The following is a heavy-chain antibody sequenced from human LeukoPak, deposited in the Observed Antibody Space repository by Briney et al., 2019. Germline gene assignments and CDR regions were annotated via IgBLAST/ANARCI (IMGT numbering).Heavy chain of an antibody. CDR2: ISSSSSYI. V-gene: IGHV3-21*01. Sequence: PGGSLRLSCAASGFTFSSYEMNWVRQAPGKGLEWVSSISSSSSYIYYADSVKGRFTISRDNAKNSLYLQMNSLRAEDTAVYYCARDMAFDIVATMDAFDIWGQGTMVTVSS. J-gene: IGHJ3*02. CDR3: ARDMAFDIVATMDAFDI. CDR1: GFTFSSYE. D-gene: IGHD5-12*01.